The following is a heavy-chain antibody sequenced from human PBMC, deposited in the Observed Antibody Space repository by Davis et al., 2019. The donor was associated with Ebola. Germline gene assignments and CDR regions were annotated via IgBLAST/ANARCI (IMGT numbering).Heavy chain of an antibody. Sequence: ASVKVSCKASGGTFSSYGISWVRQAPGQGLEWMGWINAYNGNTNYAQKLQGRVTMTTDTSTSTAYMELRSLRSDDTAVYYCARDYRSDIVVVPAADDAFDIWGQGTMVTVSS. J-gene: IGHJ3*02. CDR3: ARDYRSDIVVVPAADDAFDI. CDR2: INAYNGNT. V-gene: IGHV1-18*01. D-gene: IGHD2-2*01. CDR1: GGTFSSYG.